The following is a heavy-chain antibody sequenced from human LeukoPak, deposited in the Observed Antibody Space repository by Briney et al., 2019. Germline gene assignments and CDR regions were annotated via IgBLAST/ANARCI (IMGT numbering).Heavy chain of an antibody. CDR3: AKETQLTVSALFDY. CDR2: ISGSGGST. V-gene: IGHV3-23*01. J-gene: IGHJ4*02. Sequence: WETLSLSCAVSGFTFNNYALCWVRQAPGKGLELVSGISGSGGSTFYADSVKGRFTISRDSSKNALFLQVNSLRAEDTAVYYCAKETQLTVSALFDYWGQGTLVTVSS. D-gene: IGHD1-1*01. CDR1: GFTFNNYA.